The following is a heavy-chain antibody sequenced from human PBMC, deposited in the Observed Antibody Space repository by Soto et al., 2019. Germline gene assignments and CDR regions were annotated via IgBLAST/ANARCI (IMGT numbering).Heavy chain of an antibody. CDR2: IKQDGSEK. D-gene: IGHD3-10*01. J-gene: IGHJ6*03. CDR1: GFTFSSYW. CDR3: ARVPEIYGSGSYYNDQFYYYYMDV. Sequence: GGSLRLSCAASGFTFSSYWMSWVRQAPGKGLEWVANIKQDGSEKYYVDSVKGRFTISRDNAKNSLYLQMNGLRAEDTAVYYCARVPEIYGSGSYYNDQFYYYYMDVWGKGTTVTVSS. V-gene: IGHV3-7*01.